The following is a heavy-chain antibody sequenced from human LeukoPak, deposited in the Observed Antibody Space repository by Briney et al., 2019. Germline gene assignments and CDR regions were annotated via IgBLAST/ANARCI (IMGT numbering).Heavy chain of an antibody. CDR2: FSTTGRTI. CDR1: GFTFSDYE. J-gene: IGHJ4*02. Sequence: GGSLRMSCVVPGFTFSDYEMNWIRQAPGKGVEWVAYFSTTGRTIYCADSVKGRFTVSRNNAKNSLFLQVNSLTAGDTAVYYCARGATVTYYFDFWGQGTLVSVS. CDR3: ARGATVTYYFDF. D-gene: IGHD4-17*01. V-gene: IGHV3-48*03.